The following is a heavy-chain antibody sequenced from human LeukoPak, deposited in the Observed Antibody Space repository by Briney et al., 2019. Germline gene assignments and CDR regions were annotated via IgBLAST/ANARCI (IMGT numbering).Heavy chain of an antibody. CDR2: IYYSGST. Sequence: SETLSLTCTVSGGSISSSSYYWGWIRQPPGKGLEWIGSIYYSGSTYYNPSPKSRVTISVDTSKNQFSLKLSSVTAADSAVYYCARDSNIAGWFDPWGQGTLVTVSS. J-gene: IGHJ5*02. CDR1: GGSISSSSYY. V-gene: IGHV4-39*07. CDR3: ARDSNIAGWFDP. D-gene: IGHD2/OR15-2a*01.